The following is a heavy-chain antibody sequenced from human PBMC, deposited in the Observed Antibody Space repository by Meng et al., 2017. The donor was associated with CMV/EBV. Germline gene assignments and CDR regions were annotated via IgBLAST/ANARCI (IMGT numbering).Heavy chain of an antibody. V-gene: IGHV1-46*01. J-gene: IGHJ6*02. Sequence: ASVKVSCKASGYTFTSYYMHWVRQAPGQGPEWMGIINPSGGSTSYAQKFQGRVTMTRDTSTSTVYMELSSLRSEDTAVYYCARSRIQLWLHHYYYGMDVWGQGTTVTVSS. CDR3: ARSRIQLWLHHYYYGMDV. CDR2: INPSGGST. D-gene: IGHD5-18*01. CDR1: GYTFTSYY.